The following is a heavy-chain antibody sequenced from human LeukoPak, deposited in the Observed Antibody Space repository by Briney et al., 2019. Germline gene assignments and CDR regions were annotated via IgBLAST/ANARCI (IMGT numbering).Heavy chain of an antibody. J-gene: IGHJ6*03. CDR1: GFTFTSYN. CDR2: ITSSSSYI. CDR3: ARDSSSSWSWGYYYYYMDV. D-gene: IGHD6-13*01. V-gene: IGHV3-21*01. Sequence: GGSLRLSCAASGFTFTSYNMNWVRQAPGKGLEWVSSITSSSSYIYYADSVKGRFTISRDNAKNSLYLQMNSLRAEDTAVYYCARDSSSSWSWGYYYYYMDVWGKGTTVTVSS.